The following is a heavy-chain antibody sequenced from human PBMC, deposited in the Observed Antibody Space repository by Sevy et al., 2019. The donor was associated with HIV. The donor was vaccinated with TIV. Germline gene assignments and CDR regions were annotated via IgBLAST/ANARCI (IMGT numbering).Heavy chain of an antibody. Sequence: GGSLRLSCAASGFTVSSNYMSWVRQAPGKGLEWVSVIYSGGSTYYADSGKGRFTISRDNSKNTLYLQMNSLRAEDTAVYYCARGGSGWYGGPYYFDYWGQGTLVTVSS. J-gene: IGHJ4*02. D-gene: IGHD6-19*01. CDR3: ARGGSGWYGGPYYFDY. V-gene: IGHV3-66*02. CDR1: GFTVSSNY. CDR2: IYSGGST.